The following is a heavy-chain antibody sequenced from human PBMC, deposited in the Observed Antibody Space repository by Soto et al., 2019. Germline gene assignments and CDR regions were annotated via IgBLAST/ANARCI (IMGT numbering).Heavy chain of an antibody. D-gene: IGHD4-17*01. CDR3: ATHPPYGPLDH. CDR1: GGSFDITSSY. CDR2: IYYSGST. Sequence: SETLSLTCTVSGGSFDITSSYWAWVRQPPGKGLEWIAYIYYSGSTYYNPSLKSRITISVDTSKNQFSLRLTSVTAADTAVYYCATHPPYGPLDHWGQGTLVTVSS. J-gene: IGHJ4*02. V-gene: IGHV4-39*01.